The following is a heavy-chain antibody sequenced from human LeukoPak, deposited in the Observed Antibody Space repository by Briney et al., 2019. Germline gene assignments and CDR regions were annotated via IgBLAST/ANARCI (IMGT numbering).Heavy chain of an antibody. CDR3: AKAPRYYYDRSGYWDY. V-gene: IGHV3-23*01. J-gene: IGHJ4*02. CDR1: GFTFSSYA. D-gene: IGHD3-22*01. Sequence: GGSLRLSCAASGFTFSSYAMGWVRQAPVKGLEWVSAISGSGGSTYYADSVKGRFTISRDNSKNTLYLQMNSLRAEDTAVYYCAKAPRYYYDRSGYWDYWGQGTLVTVSS. CDR2: ISGSGGST.